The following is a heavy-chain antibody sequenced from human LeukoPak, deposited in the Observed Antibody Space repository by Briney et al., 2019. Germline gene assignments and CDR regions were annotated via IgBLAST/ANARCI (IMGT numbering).Heavy chain of an antibody. CDR2: IYYSGST. CDR3: ARSYYGSGNYGY. V-gene: IGHV4-59*01. CDR1: GGSISSYY. Sequence: PSETLSLTCTVSGGSISSYYWSWIRQPPGKGLEWIGYIYYSGSTNYNPSLKSRVTISVDTSKNQFSLKLSSVTAADTAVYYCARSYYGSGNYGYWGQGTLVTVSS. D-gene: IGHD3-10*01. J-gene: IGHJ4*02.